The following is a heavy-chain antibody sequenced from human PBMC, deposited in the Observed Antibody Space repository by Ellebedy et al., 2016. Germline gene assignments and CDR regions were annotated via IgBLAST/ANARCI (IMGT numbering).Heavy chain of an antibody. CDR2: IYYSGST. CDR3: ARDLGEEMATIA. CDR1: GGSVSSGSYY. V-gene: IGHV4-61*01. J-gene: IGHJ5*02. D-gene: IGHD5-24*01. Sequence: GSLRLSXTVSGGSVSSGSYYWSWIRQPPGKGLEWIGYIYYSGSTNYNPSLKSRVTISVDTSKNQFSLKLSSVTAADTAVYYCARDLGEEMATIAWGQGTLVTVSS.